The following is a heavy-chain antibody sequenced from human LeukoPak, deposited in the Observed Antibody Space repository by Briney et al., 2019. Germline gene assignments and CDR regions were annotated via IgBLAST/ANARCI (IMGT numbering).Heavy chain of an antibody. D-gene: IGHD6-19*01. J-gene: IGHJ4*02. Sequence: GASVKVSCKASGGTLSSYAISWVRQAPGQGLEWMGRIIPILGIANYAQKFQGRVTITADKSTSTAYMELSSLRSEDTAVYYCATATYSSGWSDLDYWGQGTLVTVSS. V-gene: IGHV1-69*04. CDR3: ATATYSSGWSDLDY. CDR1: GGTLSSYA. CDR2: IIPILGIA.